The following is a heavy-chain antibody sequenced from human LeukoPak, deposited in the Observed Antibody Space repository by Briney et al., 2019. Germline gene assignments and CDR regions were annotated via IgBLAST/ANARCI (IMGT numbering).Heavy chain of an antibody. CDR3: ARVGYEGDFDY. V-gene: IGHV1-69*13. D-gene: IGHD2-15*01. Sequence: SVKVSCKASGYTFTSYDINWVRQAPGQGLEWMGGIIPIFGTANYAQKFQGRVTITADESTSTAYMELSSLRSEDTAVYYCARVGYEGDFDYWGQGTLVTVSS. CDR1: GYTFTSYD. J-gene: IGHJ4*02. CDR2: IIPIFGTA.